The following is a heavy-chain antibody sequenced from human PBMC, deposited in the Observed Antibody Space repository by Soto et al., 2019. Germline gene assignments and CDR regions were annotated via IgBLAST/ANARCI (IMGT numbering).Heavy chain of an antibody. CDR1: GDSYSISTYS. CDR3: AGMPYTSGLRFDP. V-gene: IGHV4-30-2*01. D-gene: IGHD6-19*01. Sequence: SETLSLTCNMSGDSYSISTYSWSWIRQPPGKALQWIGFIYQSGVTSYNPSFASRVSISLDRSNNQCSLKLKSVTAADTAVYFCAGMPYTSGLRFDPWGPGTLVTVS. J-gene: IGHJ5*02. CDR2: IYQSGVT.